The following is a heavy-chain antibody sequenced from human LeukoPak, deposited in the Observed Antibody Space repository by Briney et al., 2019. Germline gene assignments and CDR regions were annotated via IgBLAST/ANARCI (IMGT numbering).Heavy chain of an antibody. CDR1: GYTLTGYY. J-gene: IGHJ4*02. CDR3: ARDALRITMVRGAGY. CDR2: INPNSGGT. D-gene: IGHD3-10*01. V-gene: IGHV1-2*02. Sequence: GASVKVSCKASGYTLTGYYMHWVRQAPGQGLEWMGWINPNSGGTNYAQKFQGRVIMTRDTSISTAYMELSRLRSDDTAVYYCARDALRITMVRGAGYWGQGTLVTVSS.